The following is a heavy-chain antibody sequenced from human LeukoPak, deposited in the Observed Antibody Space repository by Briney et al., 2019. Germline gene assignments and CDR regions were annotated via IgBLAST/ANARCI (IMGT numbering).Heavy chain of an antibody. CDR2: IRYDGSNK. J-gene: IGHJ6*03. V-gene: IGHV3-30*02. CDR1: GFTFQYYA. Sequence: GGSLRLSCAASGFTFQYYAMHWVRQAPGKGLEWVAFIRYDGSNKYYADSVKGRFTISRDNSKNTLYLQMNSLRAEDTAVYYCAKNPDFFIAAAEYYMDVWGKGTTVTVSS. CDR3: AKNPDFFIAAAEYYMDV. D-gene: IGHD6-13*01.